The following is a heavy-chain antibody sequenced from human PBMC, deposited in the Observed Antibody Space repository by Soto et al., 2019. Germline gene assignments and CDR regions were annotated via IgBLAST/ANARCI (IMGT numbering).Heavy chain of an antibody. J-gene: IGHJ4*02. CDR1: GFTFTSTA. D-gene: IGHD1-1*01. CDR2: IAVGSGNT. Sequence: GASVTVSCKASGFTFTSTAVQWVRQARGQRLEWIGWIAVGSGNTNYAQKFQERVTITRNTLYLQMNSLGASDTAVYYCGNSPRDDIHFDYWGPGTLVTVSS. V-gene: IGHV1-58*01. CDR3: GNSPRDDIHFDY.